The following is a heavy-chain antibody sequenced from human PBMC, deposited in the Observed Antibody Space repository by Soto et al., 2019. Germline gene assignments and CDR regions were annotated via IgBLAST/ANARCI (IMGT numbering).Heavy chain of an antibody. Sequence: ASVKVSCKASGYTFTSYGISWVRQAPGQGLEWMGWISAYNGNTNYAQKLQGRVTMTTDTFTSTAYMELRSLRSDDTAVYYCAILMTTVTTGDAFDIWGQGTMVTVSS. D-gene: IGHD4-17*01. CDR2: ISAYNGNT. J-gene: IGHJ3*02. CDR1: GYTFTSYG. V-gene: IGHV1-18*01. CDR3: AILMTTVTTGDAFDI.